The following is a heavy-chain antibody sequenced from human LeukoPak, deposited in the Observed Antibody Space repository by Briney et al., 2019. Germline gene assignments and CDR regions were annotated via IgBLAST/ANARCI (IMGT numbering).Heavy chain of an antibody. Sequence: GGSLRLSCAASGFTFSSYAMNWVRQAPGKGLEWISAIGGGGDSPYYADSVKGRFTISRDNSRNTLYLQMNSLRVEDTAVFYCASSVVVPAANFDYWGQGTLVTVSS. CDR1: GFTFSSYA. CDR2: IGGGGDSP. CDR3: ASSVVVPAANFDY. V-gene: IGHV3-23*01. J-gene: IGHJ4*02. D-gene: IGHD2-2*01.